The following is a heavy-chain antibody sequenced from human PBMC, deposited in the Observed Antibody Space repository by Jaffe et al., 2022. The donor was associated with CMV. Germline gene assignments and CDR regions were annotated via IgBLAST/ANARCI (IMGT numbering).Heavy chain of an antibody. V-gene: IGHV1-18*01. J-gene: IGHJ6*02. CDR2: ISAYNGNT. D-gene: IGHD3-3*01. CDR3: ARDYPIFGVVIHYYYYGMDV. Sequence: QVQLVQSGAEVKKPGASVKVSCKASGYTFTSYGISWVRQAPGQGLEWMGWISAYNGNTNYAQKLQGRVTMTTDTSTSTAYMELRSLRSDDTAVYYCARDYPIFGVVIHYYYYGMDVWGQGTTVTVSS. CDR1: GYTFTSYG.